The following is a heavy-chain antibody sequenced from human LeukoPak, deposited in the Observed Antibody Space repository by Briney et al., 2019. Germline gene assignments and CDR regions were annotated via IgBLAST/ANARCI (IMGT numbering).Heavy chain of an antibody. V-gene: IGHV4-61*02. D-gene: IGHD3-22*01. CDR1: GGSISSGSYY. Sequence: SETLSLTCTVSGGSISSGSYYWSWIRQPAGTGLEWIGRIYTSGSTNYNPSLKSRVTISVDTSKNQFSLKLSSVTAADTAVYYCARDHAYYYDSSGYSNWFDPWGQGTLVTVSS. CDR3: ARDHAYYYDSSGYSNWFDP. CDR2: IYTSGST. J-gene: IGHJ5*02.